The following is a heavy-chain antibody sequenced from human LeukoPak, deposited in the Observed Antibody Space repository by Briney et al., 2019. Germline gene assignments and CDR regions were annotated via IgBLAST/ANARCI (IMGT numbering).Heavy chain of an antibody. V-gene: IGHV3-48*04. D-gene: IGHD3-9*01. J-gene: IGHJ4*02. Sequence: PGGSLRLSCAASGFTFSSYSMNWVRQAPGKGLEWVSYISSSGSTIYYADSVKGRFTISRDNAKNSLYLQMNSLRAEDTAVYYCARQRGDILTGYYMPRGFDFWCQGTLVTVSS. CDR2: ISSSGSTI. CDR1: GFTFSSYS. CDR3: ARQRGDILTGYYMPRGFDF.